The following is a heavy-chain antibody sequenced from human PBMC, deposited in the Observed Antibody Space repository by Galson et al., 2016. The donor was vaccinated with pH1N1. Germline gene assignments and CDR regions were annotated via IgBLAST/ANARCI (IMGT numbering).Heavy chain of an antibody. CDR2: IIAIFNTP. Sequence: SVKVSCKASGVIFNSYAINWVRQAPGQGLEWMGEIIAIFNTPNYAQDFQGRVTITADKPTTTVYLELSSLRSEDTAVYYCARADYGDYVGYFDYWGRGTLVTVSS. D-gene: IGHD4-17*01. CDR1: GVIFNSYA. J-gene: IGHJ4*02. CDR3: ARADYGDYVGYFDY. V-gene: IGHV1-69*06.